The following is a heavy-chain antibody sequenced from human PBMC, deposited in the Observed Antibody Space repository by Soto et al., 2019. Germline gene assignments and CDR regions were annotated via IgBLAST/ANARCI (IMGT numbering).Heavy chain of an antibody. CDR1: GVSFSGYY. D-gene: IGHD3-9*01. Sequence: SATLSLTCAVYGVSFSGYYWSWIRQPPGKGLEWIGEINHSGSTNYNPSLKSRVTISVDTSKNQFSLKLSSVTAADTAVYYCARGLGLVVRDFDRLPPNATCVPPSAHGPPLTVS. J-gene: IGHJ5*02. CDR2: INHSGST. CDR3: ARGLGLVVRDFDRLPPNATCVPP. V-gene: IGHV4-34*01.